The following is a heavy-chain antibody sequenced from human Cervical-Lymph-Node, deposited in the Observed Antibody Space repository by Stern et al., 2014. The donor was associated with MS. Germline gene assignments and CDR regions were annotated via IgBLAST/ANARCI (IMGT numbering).Heavy chain of an antibody. V-gene: IGHV3-30*03. CDR3: MGVGDAMHV. CDR1: GFSFSNSG. J-gene: IGHJ6*02. Sequence: VQLVESGGGVVQPGRSLTLSCEASGFSFSNSGMHWVRQAPGKGLEWVAVMSFVGGNKKYGDSVKGRFSISRDMANNTLFLQMNSLRPEDTAVYYCMGVGDAMHVWGQGTTVIVSS. CDR2: MSFVGGNK.